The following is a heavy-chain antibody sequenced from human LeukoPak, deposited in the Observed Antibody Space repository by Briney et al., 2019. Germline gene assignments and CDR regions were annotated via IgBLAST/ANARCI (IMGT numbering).Heavy chain of an antibody. CDR3: ARVPAYNWNDGIDY. D-gene: IGHD1-1*01. V-gene: IGHV4-61*05. CDR2: IYYSGST. CDR1: GGSIRSSYYY. J-gene: IGHJ4*02. Sequence: SETLSLTCTVSGGSIRSSYYYWGWIRQPPGKGLEWIGYIYYSGSTNYNPSLKSRVTISVDTSKNQFSLKLSSVTAADTAVYYCARVPAYNWNDGIDYWGQGTLVTVSS.